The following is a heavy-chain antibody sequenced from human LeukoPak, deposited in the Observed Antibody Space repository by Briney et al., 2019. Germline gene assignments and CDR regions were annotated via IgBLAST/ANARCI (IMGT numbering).Heavy chain of an antibody. CDR1: GGSISSGGYY. D-gene: IGHD3-3*01. CDR2: IYYSGST. Sequence: PSQTLSLTCAVSGGSISSGGYYWSWIRQPPWKGLEWIGYIYYSGSTNYNPSLKSRVTISVDTSKNQFSLKLSSVTAADTAVYYCARGRNYDFWSGYLDAFDIWGQGTMVTVSS. CDR3: ARGRNYDFWSGYLDAFDI. V-gene: IGHV4-61*08. J-gene: IGHJ3*02.